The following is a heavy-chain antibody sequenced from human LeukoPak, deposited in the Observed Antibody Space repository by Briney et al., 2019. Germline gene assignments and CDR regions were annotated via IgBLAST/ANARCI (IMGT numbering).Heavy chain of an antibody. CDR3: ARDATSGSDDAFDI. CDR1: GXXXXXXE. D-gene: IGHD3-22*01. CDR2: IGSSXGTI. J-gene: IGHJ3*02. Sequence: GGSLRLSCAVXGXXXXXXEXXXXXXAXGXGLXXLXXIGSSXGTIYYADSVKGRFTISRDNAKNSLYLQMNSLRAEDTAVYYCARDATSGSDDAFDIWGQGTMVTVSS. V-gene: IGHV3-48*03.